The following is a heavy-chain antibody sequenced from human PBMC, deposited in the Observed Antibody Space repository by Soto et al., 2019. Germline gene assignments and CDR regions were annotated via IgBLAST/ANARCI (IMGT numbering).Heavy chain of an antibody. Sequence: SVKVSCKASGGTFSSYAISWVRQAPGQGLEWMGGIIPIFGTANYAQKFQGRVTITADKSTSTAYMELSSLRSEDTAVYYCSVVDTFGSGNWFDPWGQGTLVTVSS. CDR3: SVVDTFGSGNWFDP. CDR1: GGTFSSYA. J-gene: IGHJ5*02. V-gene: IGHV1-69*06. D-gene: IGHD3-10*01. CDR2: IIPIFGTA.